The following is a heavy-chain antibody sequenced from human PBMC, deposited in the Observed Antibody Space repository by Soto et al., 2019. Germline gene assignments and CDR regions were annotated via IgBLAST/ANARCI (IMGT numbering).Heavy chain of an antibody. J-gene: IGHJ4*02. CDR2: IDPSDSYT. CDR3: ARPTYYYDSSGYYTYYLDY. D-gene: IGHD3-22*01. Sequence: PGESLKISCKGSGYSFTSYWVSWVRQMPGKGLEWMGRIDPSDSYTNYSPSFQGHVTISADKSISTAYLQWSSLKASDTAMYYCARPTYYYDSSGYYTYYLDYWGQGTLVTVSS. V-gene: IGHV5-10-1*01. CDR1: GYSFTSYW.